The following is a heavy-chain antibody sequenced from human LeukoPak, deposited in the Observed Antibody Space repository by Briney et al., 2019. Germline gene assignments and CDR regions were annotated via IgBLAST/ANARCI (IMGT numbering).Heavy chain of an antibody. CDR2: INPSGGST. CDR1: GYTFTGYH. V-gene: IGHV1-46*01. CDR3: ARTAARRFDY. J-gene: IGHJ4*02. D-gene: IGHD6-6*01. Sequence: ASVKVSCKASGYTFTGYHMHWVRQAPGQGLEWMGIINPSGGSTSYAQKFQGRVTMTRDTSTSTVYMELSSLRSDDTAVYYCARTAARRFDYWGQGTLVTVSS.